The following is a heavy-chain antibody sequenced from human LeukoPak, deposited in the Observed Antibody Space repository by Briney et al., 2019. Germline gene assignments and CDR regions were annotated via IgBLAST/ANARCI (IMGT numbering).Heavy chain of an antibody. CDR3: ARSLTMVRGVIIYFDY. V-gene: IGHV1-18*01. Sequence: ASVKVSCKASGYTFTNYGISWVRQAPGQGLEWMAWISPYSRNTNHAEKLQGRVTMTTDTSTSTAYMELRNLRSDDTAVYYCARSLTMVRGVIIYFDYWGQGTLVTVSS. J-gene: IGHJ4*02. D-gene: IGHD3-10*01. CDR1: GYTFTNYG. CDR2: ISPYSRNT.